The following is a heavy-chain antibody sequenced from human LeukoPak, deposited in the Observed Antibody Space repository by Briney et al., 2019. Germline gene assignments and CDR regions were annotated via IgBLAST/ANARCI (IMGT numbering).Heavy chain of an antibody. CDR2: ISWNSGSI. CDR1: GFTFDDYA. CDR3: ARSGWSIPGFQH. D-gene: IGHD6-19*01. V-gene: IGHV3-9*01. J-gene: IGHJ1*01. Sequence: SLRLSCAASGFTFDDYAMHWVRQAPGKGLEWVSGISWNSGSIGYADSVKGRFTISRDNAKNSLYLRMNSLRAEDTALYYCARSGWSIPGFQHWGQGTLVTVSS.